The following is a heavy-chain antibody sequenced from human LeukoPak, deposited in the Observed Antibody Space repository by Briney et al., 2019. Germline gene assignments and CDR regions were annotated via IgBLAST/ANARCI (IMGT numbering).Heavy chain of an antibody. J-gene: IGHJ1*01. D-gene: IGHD6-19*01. CDR2: ISYDGSNK. V-gene: IGHV3-30*18. Sequence: SGGSLRLSCAASGFTFSSYGMHWVRQAPGKGLEWVAVISYDGSNKYYADSVKGRFTISRDNSKNTLYLQMNSLRAEGTAVYYCAKDLRGQWEYFQHWGQGTLVTVSS. CDR3: AKDLRGQWEYFQH. CDR1: GFTFSSYG.